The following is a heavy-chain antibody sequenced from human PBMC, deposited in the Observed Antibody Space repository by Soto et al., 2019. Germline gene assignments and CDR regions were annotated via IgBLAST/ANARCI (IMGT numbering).Heavy chain of an antibody. J-gene: IGHJ6*02. D-gene: IGHD1-26*01. CDR1: GDSVSSNSAT. CDR3: ASDHPQANYGLDV. V-gene: IGHV6-1*01. Sequence: PSPTLSLTCAISGDSVSSNSATWNWIRQSPSRGLEWLGRTYYRSKWYNDYAVSVRSRITISPDTSKNQFSLQLNSVTPEDAAVYYCASDHPQANYGLDVWRQGTTVTVSS. CDR2: TYYRSKWYN.